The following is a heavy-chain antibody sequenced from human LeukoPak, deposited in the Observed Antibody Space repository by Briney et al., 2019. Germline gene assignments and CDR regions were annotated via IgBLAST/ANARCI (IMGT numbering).Heavy chain of an antibody. CDR1: GGSISSYY. D-gene: IGHD2-2*01. Sequence: SETLSLTCTVSGGSISSYYWGWIRLPPGKGLEWIGSMSSSGSTYYNPSLKSRVTMSVDTSSNQFSLKLNSVTAADTAVHYCARRRRNYAVDSWGQGTLVTVSS. CDR3: ARRRRNYAVDS. J-gene: IGHJ5*01. V-gene: IGHV4-39*01. CDR2: MSSSGST.